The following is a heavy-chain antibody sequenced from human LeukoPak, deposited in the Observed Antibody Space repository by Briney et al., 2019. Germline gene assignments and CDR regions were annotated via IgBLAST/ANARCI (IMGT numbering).Heavy chain of an antibody. Sequence: SVKVSCKASGGTFSSYAISWVRQAPGQGLEWMGGIIPIFGTANYAQKFQGRVTITADESTSTAYMELSSLRSEDTAVYYCARDRGRGPLEPPDIYYYYYYMDVWGKGTTVTVSS. J-gene: IGHJ6*03. CDR3: ARDRGRGPLEPPDIYYYYYYMDV. V-gene: IGHV1-69*13. D-gene: IGHD1-1*01. CDR1: GGTFSSYA. CDR2: IIPIFGTA.